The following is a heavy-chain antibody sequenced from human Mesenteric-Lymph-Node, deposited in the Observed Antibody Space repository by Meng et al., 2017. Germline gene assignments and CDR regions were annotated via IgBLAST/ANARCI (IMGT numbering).Heavy chain of an antibody. V-gene: IGHV4-59*01. D-gene: IGHD1-26*01. CDR3: AGGSHSQGLVYGLDV. Sequence: AESLSLTCTVSGGSISGDNWSWIRQPPGKGLEWIGYIYYSGNPNYTPALKSRVTISVDTSKNQISLEVTSVTAADTAVYYCAGGSHSQGLVYGLDVWGQGTTVTVSS. CDR1: GGSISGDN. CDR2: IYYSGNP. J-gene: IGHJ6*02.